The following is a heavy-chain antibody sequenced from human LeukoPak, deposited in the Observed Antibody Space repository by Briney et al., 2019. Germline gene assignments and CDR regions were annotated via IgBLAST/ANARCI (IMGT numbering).Heavy chain of an antibody. CDR3: TTAPEDYYDSSGYYVY. V-gene: IGHV3-7*03. J-gene: IGHJ4*02. D-gene: IGHD3-22*01. CDR1: GFTFSSYW. Sequence: GGSLRLSCAASGFTFSSYWMTWVRQAPGKGLEWVANIKQDGSDIQYVDSVKGRFTISRDDSKNTLYLQMNSLKTEDTAVYYCTTAPEDYYDSSGYYVYWGQGTLVTVSS. CDR2: IKQDGSDI.